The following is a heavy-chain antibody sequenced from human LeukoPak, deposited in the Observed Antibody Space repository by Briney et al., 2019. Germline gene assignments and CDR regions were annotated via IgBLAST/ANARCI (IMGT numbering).Heavy chain of an antibody. Sequence: PGRSLRLSCAASGFSFSSYGMHWVRQAPGKGLEWVAVIWYDGSNKYYADSVKGRFTISRDNSKNTLYLQMNSLRAEDTAVYYCARDPGYCSSTSCYPLYYFDYWGQGTLVTVSS. CDR2: IWYDGSNK. J-gene: IGHJ4*02. CDR1: GFSFSSYG. CDR3: ARDPGYCSSTSCYPLYYFDY. V-gene: IGHV3-33*01. D-gene: IGHD2-2*01.